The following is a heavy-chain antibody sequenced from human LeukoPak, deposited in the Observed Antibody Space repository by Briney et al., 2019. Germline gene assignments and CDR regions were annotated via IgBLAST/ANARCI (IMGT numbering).Heavy chain of an antibody. CDR3: ARGAEYSSGWSHLPFDY. Sequence: PGGSLRLSCAASGFTFSSYWMSWVRQAPGKGLEWVANIKQDGSEKYYVDSVKGRFTISRDNAKNSLYLQMNSLRAEDTAVYYCARGAEYSSGWSHLPFDYWGQGTLVTVSS. J-gene: IGHJ4*02. V-gene: IGHV3-7*04. CDR1: GFTFSSYW. CDR2: IKQDGSEK. D-gene: IGHD6-19*01.